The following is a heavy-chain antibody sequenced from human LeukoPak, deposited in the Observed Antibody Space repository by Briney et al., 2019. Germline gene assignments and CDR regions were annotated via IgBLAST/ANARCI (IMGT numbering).Heavy chain of an antibody. V-gene: IGHV3-7*01. J-gene: IGHJ6*02. CDR3: ARDLNKQWQVPYYYYGMDV. CDR2: IKDDGSEK. D-gene: IGHD6-19*01. Sequence: GGSLRLSCAASGFTFSTYWMSWVRQAPGKGLEWVANIKDDGSEKYYVDSVKGRFSISRDNAKSSLYLQVNSLRAEDTAVYYCARDLNKQWQVPYYYYGMDVWGQGTTVTVSS. CDR1: GFTFSTYW.